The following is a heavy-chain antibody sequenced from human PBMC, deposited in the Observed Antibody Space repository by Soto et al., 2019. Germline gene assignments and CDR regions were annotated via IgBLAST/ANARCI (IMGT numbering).Heavy chain of an antibody. J-gene: IGHJ4*02. CDR1: GFTFSSYA. V-gene: IGHV3-23*01. D-gene: IGHD3-16*01. Sequence: EVQLLESGGGLVQPGGSLRLSCAASGFTFSSYAMSWVRQAPGKGLEWVSAISGSGGSTYYADSVKGRFTISRDNSKNTLYLQMNSLRAEDTAVYYCAKDRYDYVWGSPIFGLSIPFDYWGQGTLVTVSS. CDR3: AKDRYDYVWGSPIFGLSIPFDY. CDR2: ISGSGGST.